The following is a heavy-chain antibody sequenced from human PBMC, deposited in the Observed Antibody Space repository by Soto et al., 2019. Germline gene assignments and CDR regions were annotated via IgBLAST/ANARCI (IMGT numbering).Heavy chain of an antibody. CDR1: GGTFSSYA. J-gene: IGHJ5*02. Sequence: SVKVSCKASGGTFSSYAISWVRQAPGQGLEWMGGIIPIFGTANYAQKFQGRVTITADESTSTAYMELSSLRSEDTAVYYCARDYSSSLNWFDPWGQGTLVTVSS. CDR2: IIPIFGTA. CDR3: ARDYSSSLNWFDP. D-gene: IGHD6-13*01. V-gene: IGHV1-69*13.